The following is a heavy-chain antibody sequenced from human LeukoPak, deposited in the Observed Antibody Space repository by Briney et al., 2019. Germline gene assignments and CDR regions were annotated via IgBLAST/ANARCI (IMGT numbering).Heavy chain of an antibody. D-gene: IGHD3-3*01. J-gene: IGHJ4*02. V-gene: IGHV3-30-3*01. CDR1: GFTFSSYA. CDR2: ISYDGSNK. Sequence: GGSLRLSCAASGFTFSSYAMHWVRQAPGKGLEWVAVISYDGSNKHYADSVKGRFTISRDNSKNTLYLQMNSLRAEDTAVYYCARVFRDTIFGVVDYWGQGTLVTVSS. CDR3: ARVFRDTIFGVVDY.